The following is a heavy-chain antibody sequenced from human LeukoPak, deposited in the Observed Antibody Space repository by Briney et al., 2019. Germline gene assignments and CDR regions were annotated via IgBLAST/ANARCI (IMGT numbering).Heavy chain of an antibody. CDR3: ARRRAYVTPPDY. D-gene: IGHD3-16*01. CDR1: GGSISSGGYY. Sequence: SETLSLTCTVSGGSISSGGYYWSWIRQPPGKGLEWIGEINHSGSTNYNPSLKSRVTISVDTSKNQFSLKLSSVTAADTAVYYCARRRAYVTPPDYWGQGTLVTVSS. V-gene: IGHV4-39*07. J-gene: IGHJ4*02. CDR2: INHSGST.